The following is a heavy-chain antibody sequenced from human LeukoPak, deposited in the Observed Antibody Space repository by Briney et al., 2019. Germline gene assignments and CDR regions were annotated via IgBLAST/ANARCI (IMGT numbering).Heavy chain of an antibody. CDR1: GGSISSGTYY. D-gene: IGHD3-22*01. CDR3: ARGLRNRPNYYDSSGYYYFDY. J-gene: IGHJ4*02. Sequence: SETLSLTCTVSGGSISSGTYYWSWIRQPAGKGLEWIGRFYTSGNTNYNPSLKSRVTISVDTSKNQFSLKLSSVTAADTAVYYCARGLRNRPNYYDSSGYYYFDYWGQGTLVTVSS. V-gene: IGHV4-61*02. CDR2: FYTSGNT.